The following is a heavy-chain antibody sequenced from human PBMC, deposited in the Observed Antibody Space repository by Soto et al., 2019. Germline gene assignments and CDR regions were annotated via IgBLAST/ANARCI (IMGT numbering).Heavy chain of an antibody. Sequence: ASVKVSCKASGYTFTSYDISWVRQATGQGLEWMGWMNPNSGNTGYAQKFQGRVTMTRNTSISTAYMELSSLRSEDTAVYYCARGVVHGSGSYPFFMDVWGKGTTVTVSS. V-gene: IGHV1-8*01. J-gene: IGHJ6*04. CDR3: ARGVVHGSGSYPFFMDV. CDR2: MNPNSGNT. CDR1: GYTFTSYD. D-gene: IGHD3-10*01.